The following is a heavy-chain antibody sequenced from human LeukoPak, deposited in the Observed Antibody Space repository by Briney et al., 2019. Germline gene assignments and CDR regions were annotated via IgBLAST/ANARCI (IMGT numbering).Heavy chain of an antibody. J-gene: IGHJ4*02. CDR3: ARGLTVKDY. CDR2: IKEDGSEK. CDR1: GFTFSTYW. Sequence: GGSLRLSCAASGFTFSTYWMMWSRQAPGKGLEWVANIKEDGSEKYYGDSVKGRFTISRDGAKNSLYLQMNSLRAEDTAVYYCARGLTVKDYWGQGTLVTVSS. V-gene: IGHV3-7*01. D-gene: IGHD1-20*01.